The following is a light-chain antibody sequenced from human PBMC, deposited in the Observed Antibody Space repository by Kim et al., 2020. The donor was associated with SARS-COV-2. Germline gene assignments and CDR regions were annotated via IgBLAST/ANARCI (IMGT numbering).Light chain of an antibody. Sequence: SYELTQPPSVSVSPGQTASITCSGDKLGDKYACWYQQKPGQSPVLVIYQDSKRPSGIPERFSGSNSGNTATLTISGTQAMDEADYYCQAWDSSTAWEFGG. CDR1: KLGDKY. V-gene: IGLV3-1*01. CDR3: QAWDSSTAWE. CDR2: QDS. J-gene: IGLJ2*01.